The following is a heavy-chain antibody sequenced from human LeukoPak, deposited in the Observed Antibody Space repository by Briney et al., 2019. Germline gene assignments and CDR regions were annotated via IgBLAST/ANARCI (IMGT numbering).Heavy chain of an antibody. CDR3: ASLSGYYSVDY. V-gene: IGHV1-46*01. CDR1: GYTFTGYY. D-gene: IGHD3-22*01. J-gene: IGHJ4*02. CDR2: INPSGGST. Sequence: ASVKVSCKASGYTFTGYYMHWVRQAPGQGLEWMGIINPSGGSTSYAQKFQGRVTMTRDMSTSTVHMELSSLRSEDTAVYYCASLSGYYSVDYWGQGTLVTVSS.